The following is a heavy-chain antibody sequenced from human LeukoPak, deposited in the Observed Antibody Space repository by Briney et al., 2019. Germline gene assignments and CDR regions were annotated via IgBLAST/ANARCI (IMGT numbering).Heavy chain of an antibody. D-gene: IGHD4-17*01. CDR2: INPNSGGT. CDR3: AREGGTVTTYYYYYYMDV. CDR1: GYTFNGYY. J-gene: IGHJ6*03. Sequence: GASVKVSCKASGYTFNGYYMHWVRQAPGQGREWMGWINPNSGGTNYAQKFQGRVTMTRDTSISTAYMELSRLRSDDTAVYYCAREGGTVTTYYYYYYMDVWGKGTTVTISS. V-gene: IGHV1-2*02.